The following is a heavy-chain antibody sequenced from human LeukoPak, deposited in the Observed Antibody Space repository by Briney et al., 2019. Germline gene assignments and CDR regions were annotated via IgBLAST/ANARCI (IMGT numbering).Heavy chain of an antibody. CDR3: AKGYSSGWYRGRYFDY. J-gene: IGHJ4*02. V-gene: IGHV3-23*01. Sequence: GGSLRLSCAASGFTFSSYAMSWVRQAPGKGLEWVSAISGSGGSTYYADSVKGRFTISRDNSKNTLYLQMNSLRAEDTAVYCCAKGYSSGWYRGRYFDYWGQGTLVTVSS. D-gene: IGHD6-19*01. CDR2: ISGSGGST. CDR1: GFTFSSYA.